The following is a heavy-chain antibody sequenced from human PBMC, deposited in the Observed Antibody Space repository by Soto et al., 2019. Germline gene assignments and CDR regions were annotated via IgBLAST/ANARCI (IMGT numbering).Heavy chain of an antibody. V-gene: IGHV3-48*03. CDR2: ISSSGSTI. D-gene: IGHD3-22*01. J-gene: IGHJ1*01. CDR3: ARDRITMIVAEYFQH. Sequence: EVQLVESGGGLVQPGGSLRLSCAASGFTFSSYEMNWVRQAPGKGLEWVSYISSSGSTIYHADSVKGRFTISRDNPKNSLSLQMNSLRAEDTAVYYCARDRITMIVAEYFQHWGQGTLVTVSS. CDR1: GFTFSSYE.